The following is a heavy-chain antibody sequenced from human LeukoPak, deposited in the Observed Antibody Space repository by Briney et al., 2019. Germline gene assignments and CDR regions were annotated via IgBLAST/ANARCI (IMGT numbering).Heavy chain of an antibody. CDR2: IYYSGST. J-gene: IGHJ6*02. Sequence: SQTLPLTCTVSGGSISSGDYYWSWIRQPPGKGLEWIGYIYYSGSTYYNPSLKSRVTISVDTSKNQFSLKLSSVTAADTAVYYCARRTTVYYYGMDVWGQGTTVTVSS. CDR3: ARRTTVYYYGMDV. D-gene: IGHD2-2*01. V-gene: IGHV4-30-4*01. CDR1: GGSISSGDYY.